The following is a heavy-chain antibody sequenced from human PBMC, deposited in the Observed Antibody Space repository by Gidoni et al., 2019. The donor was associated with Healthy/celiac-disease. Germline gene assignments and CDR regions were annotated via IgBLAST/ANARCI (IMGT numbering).Heavy chain of an antibody. Sequence: EVPLLESGGGLVQPGGSLRLSCAAPGFTFSSYAMSWVRQAPGKGLEWVSAISGSGGSTYYADSVKGRFTISRDNSKNTLYLQMNSLRAEDTAVYYCAKDPTPRLTSARGYWGQGTLVTVSS. CDR2: ISGSGGST. V-gene: IGHV3-23*01. D-gene: IGHD2-15*01. J-gene: IGHJ4*02. CDR1: GFTFSSYA. CDR3: AKDPTPRLTSARGY.